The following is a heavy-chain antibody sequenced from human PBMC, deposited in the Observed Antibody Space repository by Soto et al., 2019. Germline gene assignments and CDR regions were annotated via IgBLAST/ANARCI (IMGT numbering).Heavy chain of an antibody. CDR3: AAFGDYDFWSGRAFDI. CDR2: IVVGSGNT. Sequence: SVKVSCKASGFTFTSSAVQWVRQARGQRLEWIGWIVVGSGNTNYAQKFQERVTITRDMSTSTAYMELSSLRSEDTAVYYCAAFGDYDFWSGRAFDIWGQGTMVTVSS. CDR1: GFTFTSSA. D-gene: IGHD3-3*01. V-gene: IGHV1-58*01. J-gene: IGHJ3*02.